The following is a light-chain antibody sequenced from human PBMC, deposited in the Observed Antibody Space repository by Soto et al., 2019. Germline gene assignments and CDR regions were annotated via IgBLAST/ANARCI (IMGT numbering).Light chain of an antibody. CDR2: DVA. CDR3: CSYAGSDTLI. V-gene: IGLV2-11*01. CDR1: SSDVGSSNY. J-gene: IGLJ1*01. Sequence: QSALTQPRSVSGSPGQTVTISCTGSSSDVGSSNYMSWYQQHPGEAPKLVIYDVAQRPSGVPYRLSGSRSGKTASLTISGLQPDDEADYYCCSYAGSDTLIFGSGTKVTVL.